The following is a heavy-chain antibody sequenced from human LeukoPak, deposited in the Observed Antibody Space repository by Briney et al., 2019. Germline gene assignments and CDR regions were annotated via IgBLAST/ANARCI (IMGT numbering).Heavy chain of an antibody. CDR3: ARDADDYGDYVNAFDI. CDR1: GYTFTGYY. J-gene: IGHJ3*02. V-gene: IGHV1-2*04. D-gene: IGHD4-17*01. Sequence: ASVEVSCKASGYTFTGYYMHWVRQAPGQGLEWMGWINPNSGGTNYAQKFQGWVTMTRDTSISTAYMELSRLRSDDTAVYYCARDADDYGDYVNAFDIWGQGTMVTVSS. CDR2: INPNSGGT.